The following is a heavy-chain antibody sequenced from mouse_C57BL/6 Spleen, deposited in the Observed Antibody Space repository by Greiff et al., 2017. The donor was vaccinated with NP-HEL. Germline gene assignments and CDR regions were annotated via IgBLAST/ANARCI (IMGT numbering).Heavy chain of an antibody. CDR2: IDPSDSYT. J-gene: IGHJ4*01. V-gene: IGHV1-69*01. D-gene: IGHD2-1*01. Sequence: QVQLQQSGAELVMPGASVKLSCKASGYTFTSYWMHWVKQRPGQGLEWIGEIDPSDSYTNYNQKFKGKSTLTVYKSSSTAYMQLSSLTSEDSAVYYCARGIYYGNLYAMDYWGQGTSVTVSS. CDR3: ARGIYYGNLYAMDY. CDR1: GYTFTSYW.